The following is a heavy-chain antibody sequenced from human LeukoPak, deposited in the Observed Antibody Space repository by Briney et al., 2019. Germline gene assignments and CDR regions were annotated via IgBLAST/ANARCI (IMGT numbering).Heavy chain of an antibody. Sequence: GGSLRLSCAASGFTFSSYAMSWVRQAPGKGLEWVPAISGSGGSTYYADSVKGRFTISRDNPKNTLYLQMNSLRAEDTAVYYCAKDSGELTGDFWGPYYFDYWGQGTLVTVSS. D-gene: IGHD7-27*01. CDR3: AKDSGELTGDFWGPYYFDY. CDR1: GFTFSSYA. J-gene: IGHJ4*02. CDR2: ISGSGGST. V-gene: IGHV3-23*01.